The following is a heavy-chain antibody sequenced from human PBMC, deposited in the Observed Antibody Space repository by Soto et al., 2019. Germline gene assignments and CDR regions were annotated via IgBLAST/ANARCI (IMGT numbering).Heavy chain of an antibody. J-gene: IGHJ5*01. CDR1: GFTFSDYY. V-gene: IGHV3-11*01. Sequence: QVQLVESGGALVEPGGSLRLSGAASGFTFSDYYMSWIRQAPAKGLEWVSYMSSSGSTIHYADSVKGRFTISTDNAKNSLYLQMNSLRAEDTAVYYCARKRSNWSDYWGQGTLVTVSS. CDR2: MSSSGSTI. CDR3: ARKRSNWSDY.